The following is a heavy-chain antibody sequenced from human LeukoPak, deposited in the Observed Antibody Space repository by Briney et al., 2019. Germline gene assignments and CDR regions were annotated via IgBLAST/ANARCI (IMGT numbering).Heavy chain of an antibody. D-gene: IGHD5-18*01. CDR3: AKDLRLLNYYFDY. J-gene: IGHJ4*02. CDR1: GFTFSSYA. Sequence: QPGASLRLSCAASGFTFSSYAMSWVRQAPGKGLEWVSAISGSGGGTYYADSVKGRFTISRDNSKNTLYLQMNSLRAEDTAVYYCAKDLRLLNYYFDYWGQGTLVTVSS. CDR2: ISGSGGGT. V-gene: IGHV3-23*01.